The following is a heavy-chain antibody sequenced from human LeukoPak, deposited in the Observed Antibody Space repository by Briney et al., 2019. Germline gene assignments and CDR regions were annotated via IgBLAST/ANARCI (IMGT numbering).Heavy chain of an antibody. CDR1: GGSFSGYY. J-gene: IGHJ4*02. D-gene: IGHD3-3*02. V-gene: IGHV4-34*01. CDR3: ATLDRILDY. Sequence: SETLSLTCAVYGGSFSGYYWSWIRQPPGKGLEWIGEISHSGSTNYNPSLTSRVTISVDTSKNQFSLRLSSVTAADTAVYYCATLDRILDYWGQGTLVTVS. CDR2: ISHSGST.